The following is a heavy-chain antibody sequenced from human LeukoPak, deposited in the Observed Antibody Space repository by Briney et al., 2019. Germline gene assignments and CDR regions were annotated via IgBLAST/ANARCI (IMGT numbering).Heavy chain of an antibody. CDR2: IHYSGST. J-gene: IGHJ4*02. V-gene: IGHV4-59*01. CDR3: VKVGTGTVDY. D-gene: IGHD1-1*01. CDR1: GASISGYY. Sequence: SETLSLTCTVSGASISGYYWGWIRQSPGKGLEWIGYIHYSGSTNYIPSLKSRVTISVDTSKNQFSLKLTSLTAADTAVYYCVKVGTGTVDYWGQGTLASVSS.